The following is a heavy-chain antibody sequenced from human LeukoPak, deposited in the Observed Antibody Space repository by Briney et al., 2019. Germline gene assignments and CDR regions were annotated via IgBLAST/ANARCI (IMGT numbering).Heavy chain of an antibody. CDR2: IWYDGSNK. Sequence: PGGSLRLSCAASGFTFSSYGMHWVRQAPGKGLEWVAVIWYDGSNKYYADSVKGRFTISRDNSKNTLYLQMNSLRAEDTAAYYCARDDSSGPVPPGLYDWGQGTLVTVSS. CDR1: GFTFSSYG. J-gene: IGHJ4*02. V-gene: IGHV3-33*01. D-gene: IGHD3-22*01. CDR3: ARDDSSGPVPPGLYD.